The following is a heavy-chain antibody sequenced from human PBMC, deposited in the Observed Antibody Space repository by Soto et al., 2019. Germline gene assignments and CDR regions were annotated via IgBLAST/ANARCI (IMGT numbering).Heavy chain of an antibody. CDR2: IYYSGST. V-gene: IGHV4-39*01. Sequence: QMQLQESGPGLVKPSETLSLTCTVSGGSISSSSYYWGWIRQPPGKGLEWIGSIYYSGSTYYNPSLKSRVTISVDTSKNQFSLKLSSVTAADTAVYYCASTSRTYNRFDPWGQGSLVTVSS. CDR3: ASTSRTYNRFDP. D-gene: IGHD3-16*01. J-gene: IGHJ5*02. CDR1: GGSISSSSYY.